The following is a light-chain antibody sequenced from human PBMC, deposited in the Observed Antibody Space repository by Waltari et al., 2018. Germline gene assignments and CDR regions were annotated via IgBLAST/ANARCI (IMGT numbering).Light chain of an antibody. CDR1: QSVDSY. CDR2: AAS. CDR3: HQRSNWPIT. V-gene: IGKV3-11*01. Sequence: EIALTQFPATLSLSPGERATLSCRASQSVDSYLLWYQQRRGQTPRLVMYAASRSATGIPARFSGSGSGTVFSLTISSLEPDDFAVYYCHQRSNWPITFGQGTRLEI. J-gene: IGKJ5*01.